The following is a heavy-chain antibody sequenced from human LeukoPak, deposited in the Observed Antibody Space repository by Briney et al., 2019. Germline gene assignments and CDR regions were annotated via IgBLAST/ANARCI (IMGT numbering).Heavy chain of an antibody. CDR2: IIPIFGTA. CDR3: ARDITPQDGYKASYAFDI. J-gene: IGHJ3*02. V-gene: IGHV1-69*05. Sequence: SVKVSCKASGGTFSSYAISWVRQAPGQGLEWMGRIIPIFGTANYAQKFQGRVTITTDESTSTAYMELSSLRSEDTAVYCCARDITPQDGYKASYAFDIWGQGTMVTVSS. CDR1: GGTFSSYA. D-gene: IGHD5-24*01.